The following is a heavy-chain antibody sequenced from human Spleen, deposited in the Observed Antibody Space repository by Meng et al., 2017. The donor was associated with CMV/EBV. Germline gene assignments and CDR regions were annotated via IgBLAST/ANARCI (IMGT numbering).Heavy chain of an antibody. Sequence: GGSLRLSCAASGFDVITNYMSWVRQAPGKGLEWVSVISAGGSTYYADSVKGRFTISRDNSKNALYLQMSSLRAEDTAVYYCAREPIGLCTHTNCYTLAHWGPGTLVTVSS. D-gene: IGHD2-2*02. J-gene: IGHJ4*02. CDR2: ISAGGST. CDR1: GFDVITNY. V-gene: IGHV3-66*02. CDR3: AREPIGLCTHTNCYTLAH.